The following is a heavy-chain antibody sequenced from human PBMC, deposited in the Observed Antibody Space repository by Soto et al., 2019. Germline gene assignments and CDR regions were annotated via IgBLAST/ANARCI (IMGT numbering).Heavy chain of an antibody. CDR1: GYSFTNYW. V-gene: IGHV5-51*03. Sequence: EVQLVQSGAEVKKPGESLKISCKGSGYSFTNYWIGWVRQMPGKGLEWMGIIYPGDSDTRYSPSVQGQVTISADKSISTAYLQWSSLKASDTAMYYCARAMVRGKNYYGVDVWGQGTTVTVSS. D-gene: IGHD3-10*01. J-gene: IGHJ6*02. CDR3: ARAMVRGKNYYGVDV. CDR2: IYPGDSDT.